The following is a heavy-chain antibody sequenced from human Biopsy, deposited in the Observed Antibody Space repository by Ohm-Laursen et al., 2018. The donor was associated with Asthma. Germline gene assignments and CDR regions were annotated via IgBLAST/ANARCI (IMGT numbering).Heavy chain of an antibody. D-gene: IGHD2-21*02. Sequence: SLRLSCAASGFAVSRDHMFWVRQAPGKGLEWVTIISYDGRNTYYADSVEGRFTISRDNSKNTLFLQMSSLKPEDTAVYYCARGGLHYYEYHGMDVWGQGTTVTVSS. CDR1: GFAVSRDH. V-gene: IGHV3-30*04. CDR3: ARGGLHYYEYHGMDV. J-gene: IGHJ6*02. CDR2: ISYDGRNT.